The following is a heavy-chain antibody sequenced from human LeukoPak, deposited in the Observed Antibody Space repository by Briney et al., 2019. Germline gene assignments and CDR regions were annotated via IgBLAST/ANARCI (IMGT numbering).Heavy chain of an antibody. CDR2: IYTSGST. D-gene: IGHD6-6*01. V-gene: IGHV4-4*07. CDR1: GGSISSYY. CDR3: ARVGGSSFYYYYYMDV. J-gene: IGHJ6*03. Sequence: SETLSLTCTVSGGSISSYYWSWIRQPAGKGLEWIGRIYTSGSTNYNPSLKSRVTMSVDTSKNQFSLKLGSVTAADTAVYYCARVGGSSFYYYYYMDVWGKGTTVTVSS.